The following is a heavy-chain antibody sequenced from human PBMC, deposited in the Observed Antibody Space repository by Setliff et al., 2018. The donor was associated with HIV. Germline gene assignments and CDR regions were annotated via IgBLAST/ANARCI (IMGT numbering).Heavy chain of an antibody. V-gene: IGHV4-59*01. CDR2: IYYNGGT. Sequence: PSETLSLTCTVSGGSITGYYWSWIRQPPGKGMEWIGYIYYNGGTNYNPSLKSRVTMLVDTSENHFTLKLTSVTAADTAMYYCTRGIGGIGYYPDYWGQGNLVTVSS. D-gene: IGHD3-22*01. CDR3: TRGIGGIGYYPDY. J-gene: IGHJ4*02. CDR1: GGSITGYY.